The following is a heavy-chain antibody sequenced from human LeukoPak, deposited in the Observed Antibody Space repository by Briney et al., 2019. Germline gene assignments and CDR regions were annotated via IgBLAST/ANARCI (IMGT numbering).Heavy chain of an antibody. CDR1: GGSISSGGYY. CDR3: AREGDDDAFDI. D-gene: IGHD5-24*01. Sequence: PSETLSLTCTVSGGSISSGGYYWSWIRQHPGKGLEWIGYIYYSGSTYYNPSLKSRVTISVDTSKNQFSLKLSSVTAADTAVYYCAREGDDDAFDIWGQGTMVTVSS. V-gene: IGHV4-31*03. J-gene: IGHJ3*02. CDR2: IYYSGST.